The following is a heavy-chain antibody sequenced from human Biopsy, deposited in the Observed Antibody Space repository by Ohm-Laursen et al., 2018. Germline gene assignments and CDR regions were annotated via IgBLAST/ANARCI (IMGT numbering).Heavy chain of an antibody. CDR3: ARGKRGPVAIPRDNPNRIRGWFDP. CDR2: VSHNGGT. J-gene: IGHJ5*02. V-gene: IGHV4-34*01. CDR1: GGSFSNDY. Sequence: SETLSLTCAVYGGSFSNDYWTWIRQSPGKGLEWIGEVSHNGGTNYNPSLKARVSISMDTSKNQFSLNLTSVTAADMALYYCARGKRGPVAIPRDNPNRIRGWFDPWGPGTLVTVSS. D-gene: IGHD2-21*01.